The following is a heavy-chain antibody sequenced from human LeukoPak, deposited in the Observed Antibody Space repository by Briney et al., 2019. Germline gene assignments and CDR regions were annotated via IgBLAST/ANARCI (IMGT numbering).Heavy chain of an antibody. J-gene: IGHJ4*02. D-gene: IGHD2-15*01. Sequence: GGSLRLSCAASGFTFSSYWMSWVRQAPGKGLEWVANIKQDGSEKYYVDSVKGRFTISRDNAKNSLYLQMNSLRAEDTAVYYCARAHKPRYCSGGSCYSDLYCDYWGQGTLVTVSS. CDR2: IKQDGSEK. CDR3: ARAHKPRYCSGGSCYSDLYCDY. CDR1: GFTFSSYW. V-gene: IGHV3-7*01.